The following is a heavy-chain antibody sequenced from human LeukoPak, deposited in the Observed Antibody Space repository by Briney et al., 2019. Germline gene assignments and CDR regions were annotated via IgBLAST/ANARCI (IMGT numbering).Heavy chain of an antibody. CDR3: ASLGCSSTSCYNY. J-gene: IGHJ4*02. Sequence: GGSLRLSCAASGFTFSSYSMKWVRQAPGKGLEWVSYISSSSSTIYYADSVKGRFTISRDNAKNSLYLQMNSLRAEDTAVYYCASLGCSSTSCYNYWGQGCLVTVSS. D-gene: IGHD2-2*02. V-gene: IGHV3-48*01. CDR1: GFTFSSYS. CDR2: ISSSSSTI.